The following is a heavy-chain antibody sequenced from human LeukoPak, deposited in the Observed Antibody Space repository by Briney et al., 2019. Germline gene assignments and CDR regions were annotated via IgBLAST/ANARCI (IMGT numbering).Heavy chain of an antibody. J-gene: IGHJ4*02. CDR2: ISPNSGAT. CDR3: ARFSVGGRYDFDY. V-gene: IGHV1-2*02. Sequence: ASVKVSCKAYGYTFTGYYLHWVRQAPGQGLEWMGWISPNSGATKYAQKFQDRVTMTRDTSINTAYMELSRLRSDDTAVYYCARFSVGGRYDFDYWGQGTLVTVSS. D-gene: IGHD3-9*01. CDR1: GYTFTGYY.